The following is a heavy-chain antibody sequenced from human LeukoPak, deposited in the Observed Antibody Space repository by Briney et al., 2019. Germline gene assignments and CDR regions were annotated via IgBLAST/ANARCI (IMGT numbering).Heavy chain of an antibody. CDR1: GFTFRRYG. Sequence: GGSLRLSCAASGFTFRRYGMHWVRQAPGKGLEYVPAISSNGVSTDYANSVKGRFTIPRDNSKNTLYLQMGSLRAEGMAVYYCARISSSYDYDYWGQGTLVTVPS. D-gene: IGHD6-6*01. J-gene: IGHJ4*02. V-gene: IGHV3-64*01. CDR2: ISSNGVST. CDR3: ARISSSYDYDY.